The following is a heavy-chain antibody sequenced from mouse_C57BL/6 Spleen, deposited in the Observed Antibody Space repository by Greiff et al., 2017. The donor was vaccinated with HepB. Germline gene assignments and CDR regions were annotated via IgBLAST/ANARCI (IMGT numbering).Heavy chain of an antibody. D-gene: IGHD1-1*01. V-gene: IGHV1-74*01. J-gene: IGHJ3*01. Sequence: VQLQQSGAELVKPGASVKVSCKASGYTFTSYWMHWVKQRPGQGLEWIGRIHPSDSDTNYNQKFKGKATLTVDKSSSTAYMQLSSPTSEDSAVYYCASSITTVPFAYWGQGTLVTVSA. CDR1: GYTFTSYW. CDR2: IHPSDSDT. CDR3: ASSITTVPFAY.